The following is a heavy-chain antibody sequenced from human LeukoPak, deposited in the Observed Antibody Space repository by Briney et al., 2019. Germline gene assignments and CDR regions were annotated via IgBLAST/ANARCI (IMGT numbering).Heavy chain of an antibody. J-gene: IGHJ4*02. CDR3: ERVDYGSGSYLDY. V-gene: IGHV3-53*01. Sequence: PGGSLRLSCAASGFTVSSNYMSWVRQAPGKGLEWVSVIYSGGSTYYADSVKGRFTISRDNSKNTLYLQMNSLRAEDTAVYYCERVDYGSGSYLDYWGQGTLVTVSS. CDR2: IYSGGST. D-gene: IGHD3-10*01. CDR1: GFTVSSNY.